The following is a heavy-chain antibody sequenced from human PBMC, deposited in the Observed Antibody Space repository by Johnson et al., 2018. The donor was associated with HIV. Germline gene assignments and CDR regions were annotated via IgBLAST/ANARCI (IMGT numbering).Heavy chain of an antibody. CDR2: INWNGGST. CDR3: ARDQVGILWDAFDI. Sequence: VQLVESGGGVVRPGGSLRLSCAASGFTFDDYGMSWVRQAPGQGLEWVSGINWNGGSTGYADSVKGRFTISRDNAKNSLYLQMNSLRAEDTAFYYCARDQVGILWDAFDIWGQGTMFTVSS. D-gene: IGHD3-10*01. CDR1: GFTFDDYG. V-gene: IGHV3-20*04. J-gene: IGHJ3*02.